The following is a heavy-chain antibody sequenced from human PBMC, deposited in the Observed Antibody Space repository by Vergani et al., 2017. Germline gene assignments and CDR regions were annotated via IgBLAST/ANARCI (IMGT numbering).Heavy chain of an antibody. CDR2: IIPILGIA. CDR3: ARAEAAAGTGGDY. J-gene: IGHJ4*02. CDR1: GGTFSSYA. D-gene: IGHD6-13*01. Sequence: QVQLVQSGAEVKKPGSSVKVSCKASGGTFSSYAISWVRQAPGQGLEWMGRIIPILGIANYAQKFQGRVTITADKSTSTAYMELSSLRSEDTAVYYCARAEAAAGTGGDYWGQGTLVTVSS. V-gene: IGHV1-69*04.